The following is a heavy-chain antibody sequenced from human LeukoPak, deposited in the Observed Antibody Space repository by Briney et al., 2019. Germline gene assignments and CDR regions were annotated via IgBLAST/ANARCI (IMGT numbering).Heavy chain of an antibody. CDR2: ISSRSSYI. CDR3: ARIYSDGWPDY. Sequence: GGSLRLPCAASGFTFSSYSKNWVRQAPGKGREWVSSISSRSSYIYYADSVKDLLTIYRDNAKNSLYLQMSSLRGEDTAVYCCARIYSDGWPDYWGQGTLVTVSS. V-gene: IGHV3-21*01. J-gene: IGHJ4*02. CDR1: GFTFSSYS. D-gene: IGHD6-19*01.